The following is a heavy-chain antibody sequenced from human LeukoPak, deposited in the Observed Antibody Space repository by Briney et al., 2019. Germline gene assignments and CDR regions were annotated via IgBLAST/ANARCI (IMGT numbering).Heavy chain of an antibody. CDR2: ISSDGGTT. CDR3: AKVRDDYYCAMDV. J-gene: IGHJ6*02. CDR1: GFTFDDYA. V-gene: IGHV3-43*02. D-gene: IGHD5-24*01. Sequence: GGSLRLSCAASGFTFDDYAIHWVRQAPGKGLEWVSLISSDGGTTYYADSVKGRFTISRDDSKNSLYLQMNSLRTEDTALYYCAKVRDDYYCAMDVWGQGTTVTVSS.